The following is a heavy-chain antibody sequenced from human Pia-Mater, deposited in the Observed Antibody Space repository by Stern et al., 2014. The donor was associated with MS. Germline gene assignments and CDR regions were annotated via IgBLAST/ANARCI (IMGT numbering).Heavy chain of an antibody. J-gene: IGHJ5*02. V-gene: IGHV4-31*03. CDR1: GGSISSGGYY. Sequence: QVQLQESGPGLVKPSQTLSLTCTVSGGSISSGGYYWSWIRQHPGKGLEWIGDIYYRGSTYYNPSLKSRVTISVDTSKNQFSLKLSSVTAADTAVYYCARDLRYYYDSSGYYYRWFDPWGQGTLVTVSS. D-gene: IGHD3-22*01. CDR3: ARDLRYYYDSSGYYYRWFDP. CDR2: IYYRGST.